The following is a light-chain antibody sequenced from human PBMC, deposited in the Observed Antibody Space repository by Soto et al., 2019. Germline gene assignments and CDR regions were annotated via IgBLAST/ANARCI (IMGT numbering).Light chain of an antibody. CDR3: QQSYNSPPIT. CDR1: QDIFSS. V-gene: IGKV1-39*01. CDR2: ATS. J-gene: IGKJ5*01. Sequence: IQMTQSPSSLSASFGDSVTITCRAGQDIFSSLNWYQHKPGKAPKLLIYATSNLQSGVPSRFSGSGSGTDFTLTISSLQPEDFATYYCQQSYNSPPITFGQGTRLEIK.